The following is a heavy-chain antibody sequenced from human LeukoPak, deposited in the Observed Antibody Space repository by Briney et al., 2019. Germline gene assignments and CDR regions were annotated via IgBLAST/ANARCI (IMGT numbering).Heavy chain of an antibody. CDR3: ARQRQNYYDSNYYFDY. CDR2: IYTSGST. Sequence: PSETLSLTCTASGGSISSYYWSWIRQPAGKGLEWIGRIYTSGSTNYNPSLKSRVTISVDTSKNQFSLKLSSVTAADTAVYYCARQRQNYYDSNYYFDYWGQGTLVTVSS. J-gene: IGHJ4*02. V-gene: IGHV4-4*07. CDR1: GGSISSYY. D-gene: IGHD3-22*01.